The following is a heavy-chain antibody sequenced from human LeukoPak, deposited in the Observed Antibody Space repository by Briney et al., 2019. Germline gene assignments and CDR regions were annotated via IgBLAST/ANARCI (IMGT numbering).Heavy chain of an antibody. CDR3: VGDSGSYRTGAFDI. CDR1: GFTFSSYS. D-gene: IGHD1-26*01. V-gene: IGHV3-48*02. Sequence: PGGSLRLSCAASGFTFSSYSMNWVRQAPGKGLEWVSYISSSSSTIYYADSVKGRFTISRDNAKNSLYLQMNSLRDEDTAVYYCVGDSGSYRTGAFDIWGQGTMVTVSS. J-gene: IGHJ3*02. CDR2: ISSSSSTI.